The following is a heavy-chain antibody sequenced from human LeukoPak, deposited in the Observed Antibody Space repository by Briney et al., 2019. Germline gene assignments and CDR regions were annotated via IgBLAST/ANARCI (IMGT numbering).Heavy chain of an antibody. CDR1: AFTFSNYA. V-gene: IGHV3-30*04. CDR2: ISYDGSDK. D-gene: IGHD2/OR15-2a*01. Sequence: GGSLRLSCAASAFTFSNYAMHWVRQAPGKGLEWVAVISYDGSDKYYADSVKGRFTISGDNSKNTLYLQMNSLRAEDTAIYYCAREGPRGNSQFDYWGQGTLVTVSS. J-gene: IGHJ4*02. CDR3: AREGPRGNSQFDY.